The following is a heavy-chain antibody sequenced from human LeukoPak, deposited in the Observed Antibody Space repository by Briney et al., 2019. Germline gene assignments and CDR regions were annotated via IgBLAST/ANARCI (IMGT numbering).Heavy chain of an antibody. CDR1: GFTFSSYA. J-gene: IGHJ4*02. CDR3: ATPGTYWNYDY. D-gene: IGHD1-7*01. V-gene: IGHV3-7*01. CDR2: INEYGSET. Sequence: GGSLRLSCAASGFTFSSYAMSWVRQAPGKGLEWVASINEYGSETHYADSAKGRFTVSRDNSRNSLYLQMNSLRAEDMAVYYCATPGTYWNYDYWGQGTLVTLSS.